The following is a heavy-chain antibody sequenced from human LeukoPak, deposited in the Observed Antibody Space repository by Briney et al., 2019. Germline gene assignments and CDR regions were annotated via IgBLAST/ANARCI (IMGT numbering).Heavy chain of an antibody. J-gene: IGHJ4*02. CDR3: ARDCGGDSSSCQGGYSFDY. Sequence: KPSETLSLTCTVSGGSISSSSYYWGWIRQPPGKGLEWIGEIYHSGSTNYNPSLKSRVTISVDKSKNQFSLELSSLTAADTAVYYCARDCGGDSSSCQGGYSFDYWGQGTLVTVSS. D-gene: IGHD6-13*01. CDR2: IYHSGST. V-gene: IGHV4-39*07. CDR1: GGSISSSSYY.